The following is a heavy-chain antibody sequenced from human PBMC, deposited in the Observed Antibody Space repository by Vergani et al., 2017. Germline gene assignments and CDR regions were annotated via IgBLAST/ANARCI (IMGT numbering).Heavy chain of an antibody. V-gene: IGHV1-69*12. CDR3: ANRRDGYNPYYYNGMDV. Sequence: QVQLVQSGAEVKKPGSSVKVSCKASGGTFSRYAISWVRQAPGQGLEWMGGIIPISGTANYAQKFQGRVTITADESTSTAYMELSSLRSDDTAVYYCANRRDGYNPYYYNGMDVWGQGTTVTVSS. CDR1: GGTFSRYA. D-gene: IGHD5-24*01. J-gene: IGHJ6*02. CDR2: IIPISGTA.